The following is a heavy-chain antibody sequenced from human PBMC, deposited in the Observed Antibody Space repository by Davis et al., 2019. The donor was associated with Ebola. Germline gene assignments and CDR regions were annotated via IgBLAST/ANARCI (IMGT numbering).Heavy chain of an antibody. CDR2: ITSDGNT. Sequence: GESLKISCVDSGFTFGSYWMHWVRQAPGKGLVWVSRITSDGNTAYADSVKGRFTISRDNAKKTLYLQMDSLPTDDTGVYYCAREGSGIYFDYWGQGALVTVSS. CDR1: GFTFGSYW. D-gene: IGHD3-10*01. V-gene: IGHV3-74*01. J-gene: IGHJ4*02. CDR3: AREGSGIYFDY.